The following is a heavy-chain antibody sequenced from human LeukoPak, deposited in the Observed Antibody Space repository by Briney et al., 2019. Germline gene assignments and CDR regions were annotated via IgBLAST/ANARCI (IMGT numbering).Heavy chain of an antibody. Sequence: ASVKVSCKASGGTFSSYAISWVRQAPGQGLEWMGGIIPISGTANYAQKFQGRVTITADESTSTAYMELSSLRSEDTAVYYCARDLGSITGTTKRGFYVLDYWGQGTLVTVSS. V-gene: IGHV1-69*13. D-gene: IGHD1-7*01. J-gene: IGHJ4*02. CDR2: IIPISGTA. CDR1: GGTFSSYA. CDR3: ARDLGSITGTTKRGFYVLDY.